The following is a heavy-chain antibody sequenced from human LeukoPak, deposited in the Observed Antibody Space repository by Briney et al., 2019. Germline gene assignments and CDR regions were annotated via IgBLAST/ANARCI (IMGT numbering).Heavy chain of an antibody. CDR1: GGSISSSSYY. Sequence: PSETLSLTCTVSGGSISSSSYYWGWIRQPPGKGLEWIGSIHYSGSTYYNPSLKSRVTISADTSKNQFSLKLSSVTAADTAVYYCARSDTAMVTAFDYWGQGTLVTVSS. CDR2: IHYSGST. D-gene: IGHD5-18*01. CDR3: ARSDTAMVTAFDY. J-gene: IGHJ4*02. V-gene: IGHV4-39*07.